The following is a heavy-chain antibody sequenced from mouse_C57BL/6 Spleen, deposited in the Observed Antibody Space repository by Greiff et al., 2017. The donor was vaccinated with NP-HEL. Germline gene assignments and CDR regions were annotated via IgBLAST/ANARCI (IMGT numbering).Heavy chain of an antibody. J-gene: IGHJ1*03. CDR1: GYAFSSYW. Sequence: QVQLQQSGAELVKPGASVKISCKASGYAFSSYWMNWVKQRPGKGLEWIGQIYPGDGDTNYNGKFKGKATLTADKSSSTAYMQLSSLTSEDSAVYFCARSGLGQRYFDVWGTGTTGTVSS. V-gene: IGHV1-80*01. CDR3: ARSGLGQRYFDV. CDR2: IYPGDGDT. D-gene: IGHD4-1*01.